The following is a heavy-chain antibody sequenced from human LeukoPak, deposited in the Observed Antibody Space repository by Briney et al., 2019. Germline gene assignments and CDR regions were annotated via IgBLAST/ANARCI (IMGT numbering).Heavy chain of an antibody. Sequence: GGSLRLSCAASGFTFSSYATSWVRQAPGKGLEWVSSISGSGGSTYYADSVKGRFTISRDNSKNTLYLQMSSLRAEDTAVYYCASTQSDFWSGYYTWGQGTLVTVSS. CDR3: ASTQSDFWSGYYT. CDR2: ISGSGGST. CDR1: GFTFSSYA. V-gene: IGHV3-23*01. J-gene: IGHJ5*02. D-gene: IGHD3-3*01.